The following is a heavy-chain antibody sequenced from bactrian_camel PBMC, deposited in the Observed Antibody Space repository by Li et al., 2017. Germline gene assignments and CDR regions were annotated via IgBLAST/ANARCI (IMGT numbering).Heavy chain of an antibody. CDR2: IDSEGST. D-gene: IGHD4*01. CDR1: AVAASIDC. Sequence: HVQLVESGGGSVQTGGSLRLSCDASAVAASIDCMGWFRRAPGESRKGVASIDSEGSTSYADSVKGRFTISKDNAKDTLYLQMDGLKPEDTAMYYCAATGIQYDISSSRLQTWGYNYWGQGTQVTVS. CDR3: AATGIQYDISSSRLQTWGYNY. V-gene: IGHV3S53*01. J-gene: IGHJ4*01.